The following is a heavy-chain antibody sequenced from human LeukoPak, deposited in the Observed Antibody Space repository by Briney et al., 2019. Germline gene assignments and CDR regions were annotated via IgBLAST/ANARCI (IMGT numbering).Heavy chain of an antibody. D-gene: IGHD6-19*01. V-gene: IGHV3-21*01. CDR1: GFTFSSYS. CDR2: ISGSSSYI. J-gene: IGHJ5*02. CDR3: ARDQSSVAGTTYNWFDP. Sequence: PGGSLRLSCAASGFTFSSYSMNWIRQAPGKGLEWVSSISGSSSYIYYADSVKGRFTISRDNAKSSLYLQMNSLRAEDTAVYYCARDQSSVAGTTYNWFDPWGQGTLVTVSS.